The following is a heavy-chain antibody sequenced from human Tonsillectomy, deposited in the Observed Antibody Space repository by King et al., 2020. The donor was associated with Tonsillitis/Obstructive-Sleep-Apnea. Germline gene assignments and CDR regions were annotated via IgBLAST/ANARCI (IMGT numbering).Heavy chain of an antibody. V-gene: IGHV3-21*01. CDR1: GFTFSSYS. CDR3: AREGGYCNNGVCYGPDY. D-gene: IGHD2-8*01. Sequence: VQLVESGGGLVKPGGSLRLSCAASGFTFSSYSMNWVRQAPGKGLEWVSSITSSSSYKFYADSVKGRFTISRDNAKNSLYLQMNSLRAEDTAVYYCAREGGYCNNGVCYGPDYWGQGILVTVSS. CDR2: ITSSSSYK. J-gene: IGHJ4*02.